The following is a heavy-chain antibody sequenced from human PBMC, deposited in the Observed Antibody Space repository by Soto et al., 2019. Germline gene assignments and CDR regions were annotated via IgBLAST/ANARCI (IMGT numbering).Heavy chain of an antibody. CDR2: INPNSGGT. V-gene: IGHV1-2*02. D-gene: IGHD1-26*01. J-gene: IGHJ6*02. CDR3: ARDNSGSWSGYYSYNMDV. CDR1: GYTFTGYS. Sequence: ASVKVSCKASGYTFTGYSMHWVRQAPGQGLEWMGWINPNSGGTNYAQKFQGRVTMTRDTSISTVYMELSRLRSDDTAVYYCARDNSGSWSGYYSYNMDVWGQGTTVTVSS.